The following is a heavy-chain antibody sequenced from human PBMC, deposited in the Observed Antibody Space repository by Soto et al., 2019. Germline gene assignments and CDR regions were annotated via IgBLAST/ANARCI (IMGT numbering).Heavy chain of an antibody. CDR2: IIPIFGTA. CDR3: ANTRETYYDFWSGYYYHYYGMDV. CDR1: GGTFSSYA. Sequence: GASVKVSCKASGGTFSSYAISWVRQAPGQGLEWMGGIIPIFGTANYAQKFQGRVTITADESTSTAYMELSSLRSEDTAVYYCANTRETYYDFWSGYYYHYYGMDVWGQGTTVTVSS. J-gene: IGHJ6*02. D-gene: IGHD3-3*01. V-gene: IGHV1-69*13.